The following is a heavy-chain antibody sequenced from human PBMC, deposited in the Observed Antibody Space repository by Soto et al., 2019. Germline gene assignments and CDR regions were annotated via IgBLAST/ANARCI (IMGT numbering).Heavy chain of an antibody. CDR1: GFTFSSYA. CDR3: AKDGGAVTTYYYYMDV. V-gene: IGHV3-23*01. Sequence: GGSLRLSCAASGFTFSSYAMSWVRQAPGKGLEWVSAISGSGGSTYYADSVKGRFTISRDNSKNTLYLQMNSLRAEDTAVYYCAKDGGAVTTYYYYMDVWGKGTTVTVSS. J-gene: IGHJ6*03. D-gene: IGHD4-17*01. CDR2: ISGSGGST.